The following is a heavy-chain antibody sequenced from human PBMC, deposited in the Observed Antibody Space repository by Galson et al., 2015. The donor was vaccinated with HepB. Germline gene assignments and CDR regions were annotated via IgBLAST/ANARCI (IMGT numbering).Heavy chain of an antibody. CDR2: TYYRSKWRT. V-gene: IGHV6-1*01. Sequence: CAISGDSVSSKSAAWNWIRQSPSRGLEWLGRTYYRSKWRTDYAVFVKSRITINPDTSKNQFSLKLSSVTAADTAVYYCAGTTRLTYGSDAFDIWGQGTMVTVSS. J-gene: IGHJ3*02. D-gene: IGHD3-10*01. CDR1: GDSVSSKSAA. CDR3: AGTTRLTYGSDAFDI.